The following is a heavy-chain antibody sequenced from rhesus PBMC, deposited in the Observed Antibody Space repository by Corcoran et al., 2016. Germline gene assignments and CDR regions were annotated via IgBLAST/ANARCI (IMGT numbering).Heavy chain of an antibody. J-gene: IGHJ1*01. Sequence: QVQLVQSGAEVKKPGSSVKVSCKASGYTFTDYYMQWVRQAPRQGLEWMGWINPYNGNTKYAQKFQGRVTMTRDTSTSTAYMELSSLRSEDTAVYYCAREEYFEFWGQGALVTVSS. CDR3: AREEYFEF. V-gene: IGHV1S2*01. CDR1: GYTFTDYY. CDR2: INPYNGNT.